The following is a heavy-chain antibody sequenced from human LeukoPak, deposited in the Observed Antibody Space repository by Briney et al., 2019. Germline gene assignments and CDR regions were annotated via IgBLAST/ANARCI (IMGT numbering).Heavy chain of an antibody. CDR3: ARDDWNYVFNY. V-gene: IGHV4-59*01. CDR1: GGSISSYY. CDR2: IYYSGST. J-gene: IGHJ4*02. D-gene: IGHD1-7*01. Sequence: PSETPSPTCTVSGGSISSYYWSWIRQPPGKGLEWIGYIYYSGSTNYNPSLKSRVTISVDTSKNQFSLKLSSVTAADTAVYYCARDDWNYVFNYWGQGTLVTVSS.